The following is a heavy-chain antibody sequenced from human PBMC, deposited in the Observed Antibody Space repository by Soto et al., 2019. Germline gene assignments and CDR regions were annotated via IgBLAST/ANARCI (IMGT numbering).Heavy chain of an antibody. CDR1: GGTLSSYT. Sequence: QVQLVQSGAEVQKPGSSLRVSCEASGGTLSSYTFNWVRQAPGQGLEWMGRIIPVLNITNYAQNFKGRVTITADKSTSTVYMEVSSLRSDDAAIYYCARGVWVTDGGMNYYYYYMDVWGKGSTVTVSS. CDR2: IIPVLNIT. V-gene: IGHV1-69*02. CDR3: ARGVWVTDGGMNYYYYYMDV. D-gene: IGHD2-21*02. J-gene: IGHJ6*03.